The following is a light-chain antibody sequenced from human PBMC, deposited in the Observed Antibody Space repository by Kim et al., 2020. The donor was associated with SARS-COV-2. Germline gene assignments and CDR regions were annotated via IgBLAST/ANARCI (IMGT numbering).Light chain of an antibody. Sequence: DIVMTQSPLSLPVTPGEPASISCRSSQSLLHSNGYKYLDWYLQKPGQSPQLLIYLGSNRASGVPDRFSGSGSGTDFTLKISRVEAEDFGVYYCMQTLQTPLTFGGGTKVDIK. CDR2: LGS. CDR3: MQTLQTPLT. V-gene: IGKV2-28*01. CDR1: QSLLHSNGYKY. J-gene: IGKJ4*01.